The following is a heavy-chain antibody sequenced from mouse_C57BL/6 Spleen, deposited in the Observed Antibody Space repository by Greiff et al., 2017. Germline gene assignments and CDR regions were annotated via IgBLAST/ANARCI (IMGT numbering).Heavy chain of an antibody. V-gene: IGHV1-47*01. CDR3: ARPDDYDGYAMDY. CDR2: FHPYNDDT. D-gene: IGHD2-4*01. CDR1: GYTFTTYP. Sequence: VKLVESGAELVKPGASVKMSCKASGYTFTTYPIEWMKQNHGKSLEWIGNFHPYNDDTKYNEKFKGKATLTVEKSSSTVYLELSRLTSDDSAVYYCARPDDYDGYAMDYWGQGTSVTVSS. J-gene: IGHJ4*01.